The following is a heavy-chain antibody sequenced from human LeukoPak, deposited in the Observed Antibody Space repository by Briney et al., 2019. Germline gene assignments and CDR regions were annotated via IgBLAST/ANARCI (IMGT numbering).Heavy chain of an antibody. Sequence: PGGSLRLSCAASGFTFSSYSMNWVRQAPGKGLEWVSSISSSSSYIYYADSVKGRFTISRDNAKNSLYLQMNSLRAEDTAVYYCARSADCSGGSCYQDYWGQGTLVTVSS. V-gene: IGHV3-21*01. J-gene: IGHJ4*02. CDR1: GFTFSSYS. CDR2: ISSSSSYI. D-gene: IGHD2-15*01. CDR3: ARSADCSGGSCYQDY.